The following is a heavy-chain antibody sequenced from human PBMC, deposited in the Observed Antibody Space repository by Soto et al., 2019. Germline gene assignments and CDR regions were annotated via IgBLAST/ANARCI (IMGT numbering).Heavy chain of an antibody. J-gene: IGHJ4*02. CDR1: GFTFSNYP. V-gene: IGHV3-23*01. D-gene: IGHD2-2*01. Sequence: EVQLLESGGGFVEPGWSLRLSCAASGFTFSNYPMTWVRQAPGKGLEWVSSTSGSGGSTYYADSVKGRCTISSDNSKNPLQLQTNSRRAEDPAVYYRAKEQTHRQADTSSIFDYWGQGTLVTVSS. CDR3: AKEQTHRQADTSSIFDY. CDR2: TSGSGGST.